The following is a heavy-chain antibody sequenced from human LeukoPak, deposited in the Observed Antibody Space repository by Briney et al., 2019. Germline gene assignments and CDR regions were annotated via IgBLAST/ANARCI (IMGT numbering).Heavy chain of an antibody. Sequence: GGSLRLSCAASGFSFSSFAMTWVRQAPGKGLEWVSSITGGHYPTYNTDSVKGRFTISRDNSKNTLYLQMNSLRADDTAVYYCTKDPNGDYVGAFDPWGQGTMVTVSS. D-gene: IGHD4-17*01. V-gene: IGHV3-23*01. CDR3: TKDPNGDYVGAFDP. J-gene: IGHJ3*01. CDR2: ITGGHYPT. CDR1: GFSFSSFA.